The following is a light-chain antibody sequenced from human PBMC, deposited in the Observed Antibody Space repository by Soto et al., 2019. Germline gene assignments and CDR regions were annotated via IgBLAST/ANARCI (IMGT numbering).Light chain of an antibody. Sequence: DIQMTQSPSSLSASVGDRVTITCRASQYISSYVNWYQKKPGKAPRFLIYGASDLQRGVPSRFSGSGSGTDFTLTNNSLQPEVFVTYYGRQSYSRPLTFGPGTKVDLK. CDR3: RQSYSRPLT. CDR1: QYISSY. CDR2: GAS. V-gene: IGKV1-39*01. J-gene: IGKJ3*01.